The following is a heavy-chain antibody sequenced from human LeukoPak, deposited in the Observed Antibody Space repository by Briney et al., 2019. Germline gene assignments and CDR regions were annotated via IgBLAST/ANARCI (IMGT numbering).Heavy chain of an antibody. J-gene: IGHJ4*02. D-gene: IGHD6-19*01. CDR1: GFSFSNSS. V-gene: IGHV3-30*02. CDR2: MPYDGGDK. Sequence: GGSLRLSCVGSGFSFSNSSMHWVRQAPGKGLEWVAFMPYDGGDKYYAASVKGRLIISRDNYKNTLYLQMNSLRAEDTAVYYCAKDRRLSGWYFDTWGQGTLVTVSS. CDR3: AKDRRLSGWYFDT.